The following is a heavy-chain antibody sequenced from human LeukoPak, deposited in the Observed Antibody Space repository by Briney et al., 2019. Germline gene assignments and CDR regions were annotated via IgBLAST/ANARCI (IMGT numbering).Heavy chain of an antibody. V-gene: IGHV4-59*08. D-gene: IGHD5-18*01. J-gene: IGHJ4*02. CDR2: IHDSGST. CDR3: ARGNVDTAHRYYFDY. CDR1: GGSISNHY. Sequence: SETLSLTCTVSGGSISNHYWSWIRQSPEKGLEWIGYIHDSGSTNYNPSLKSRVTISVDTSKNQFSLKLSSVTAAGTAVYYCARGNVDTAHRYYFDYWGQGTLVTVSS.